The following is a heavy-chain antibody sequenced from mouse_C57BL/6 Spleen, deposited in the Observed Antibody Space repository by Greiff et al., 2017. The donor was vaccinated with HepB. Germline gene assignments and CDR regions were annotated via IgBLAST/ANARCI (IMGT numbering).Heavy chain of an antibody. CDR1: GYAFTNYL. V-gene: IGHV1-54*01. CDR2: INPGSGGT. D-gene: IGHD2-5*01. J-gene: IGHJ3*01. CDR3: ARDYSNYPWFAY. Sequence: QVQLQQSGAELVRPGPSVKVSCKASGYAFTNYLIEWVKQRPGQGLEWIGVINPGSGGTNYNEKFKGKATLTADKSSSTAYMQLSSLTSEDSAVYFWARDYSNYPWFAYWGQGTLVTVSA.